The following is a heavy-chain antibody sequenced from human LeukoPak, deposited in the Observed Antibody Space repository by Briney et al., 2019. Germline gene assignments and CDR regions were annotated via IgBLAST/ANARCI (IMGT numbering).Heavy chain of an antibody. D-gene: IGHD2/OR15-2a*01. V-gene: IGHV4-59*08. Sequence: PETLSLTCTVSGGSIIGRWWSWVRQPPGKGLEWIGDIFYNGAINDNSPLKGRLTMSLDTSKNQFSLKLSSVTAADTAMYYCARRNTADASIDFWGQGTLVIASS. CDR1: GGSIIGRW. CDR2: IFYNGAI. CDR3: ARRNTADASIDF. J-gene: IGHJ4*02.